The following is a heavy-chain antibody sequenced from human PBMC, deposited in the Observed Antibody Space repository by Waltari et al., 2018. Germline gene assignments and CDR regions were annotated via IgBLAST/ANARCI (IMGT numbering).Heavy chain of an antibody. J-gene: IGHJ4*02. CDR1: GFTFAISW. D-gene: IGHD2-2*01. V-gene: IGHV3-15*01. CDR2: LKSKAEGGTT. Sequence: ELQLVESGGGLVQTGDSIRLSCVASGFTFAISWMNWVRQAPGKGLEWVGRLKSKAEGGTTDYAAPVKGRFAISRDDSKDTAYLQMNSLKTEDTAMYFCTTEGGRTWPMYWGQGTLVTVSS. CDR3: TTEGGRTWPMY.